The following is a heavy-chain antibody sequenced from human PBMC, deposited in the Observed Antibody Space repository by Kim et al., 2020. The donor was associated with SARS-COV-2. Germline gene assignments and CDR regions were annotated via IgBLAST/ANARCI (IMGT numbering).Heavy chain of an antibody. CDR3: ARPDPGIAVAGTI. V-gene: IGHV5-10-1*01. D-gene: IGHD6-19*01. CDR1: GYSFTSYW. CDR2: IDPSDSYT. J-gene: IGHJ4*02. Sequence: GESLKISCKGSGYSFTSYWISWVRQMPGKGLEWMGRIDPSDSYTNYSPSFQGHVTTSADKSISTAYLQWSSLKASDTAMYYCARPDPGIAVAGTIWGQGTLVTVSS.